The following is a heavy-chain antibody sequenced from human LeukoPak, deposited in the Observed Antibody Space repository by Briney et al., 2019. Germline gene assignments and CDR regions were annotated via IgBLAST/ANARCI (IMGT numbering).Heavy chain of an antibody. CDR1: GFTFSSYW. Sequence: GSLRLSCAASGFTFSSYWMSWVRQAPGKGLEWVANIKQDGSEKYYVDSVKGRFTISRDNAKNSLYLQMNSLRAEDTAVYYCARVSCSSTSCYRFDPWGQGTLVTVSS. D-gene: IGHD2-2*01. V-gene: IGHV3-7*03. J-gene: IGHJ5*02. CDR2: IKQDGSEK. CDR3: ARVSCSSTSCYRFDP.